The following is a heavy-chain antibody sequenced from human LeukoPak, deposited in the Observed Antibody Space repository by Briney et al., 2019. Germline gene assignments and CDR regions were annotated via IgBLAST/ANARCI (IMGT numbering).Heavy chain of an antibody. V-gene: IGHV3-30*03. Sequence: GGSLRLSCAASGFTFSSYGMHWVRQAPGKGLEWVAVISYDGSNKYYADSVKGRFTISRDNAKNSLFLHMNSLRVDDTAVYYCARGHYDFNPWGQGTLVTVSS. CDR2: ISYDGSNK. D-gene: IGHD3-3*01. CDR1: GFTFSSYG. CDR3: ARGHYDFNP. J-gene: IGHJ5*02.